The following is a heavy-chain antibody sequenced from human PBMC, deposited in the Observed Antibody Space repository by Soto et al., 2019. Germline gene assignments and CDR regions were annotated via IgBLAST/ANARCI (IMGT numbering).Heavy chain of an antibody. CDR2: ISGAGERT. CDR1: GFSFSSYA. Sequence: EAQLLESGGSLVQPGGSLRLSCAASGFSFSSYAMTWVRQAPGKGLEWVSMISGAGERTYYADSVKGRFTISRDNSKNTLYLQMNSLRAEDTAVYHCAKATRGPLSSRRSDANHLDSWGQGTLVTVSS. D-gene: IGHD3-10*01. V-gene: IGHV3-23*01. CDR3: AKATRGPLSSRRSDANHLDS. J-gene: IGHJ4*02.